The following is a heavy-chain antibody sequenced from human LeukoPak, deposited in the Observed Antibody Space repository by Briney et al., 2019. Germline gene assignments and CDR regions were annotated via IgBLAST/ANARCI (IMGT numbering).Heavy chain of an antibody. V-gene: IGHV3-23*01. CDR3: AKGQGDWAYYYDSSGPGNFDY. Sequence: GGSLRLSCAASGFTFSSYAMSWVRQAPGKGLEWVSAISGSGGSTYYADSVKGRFTISRDNSKNTLYLQMNSLRAEDTAVYYCAKGQGDWAYYYDSSGPGNFDYWGQGTLVTVSS. D-gene: IGHD3-22*01. CDR1: GFTFSSYA. J-gene: IGHJ4*02. CDR2: ISGSGGST.